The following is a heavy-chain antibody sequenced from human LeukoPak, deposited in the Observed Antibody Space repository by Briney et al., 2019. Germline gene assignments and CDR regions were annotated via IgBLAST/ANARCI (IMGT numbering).Heavy chain of an antibody. Sequence: SETLSLTCAVYGGSFSGYYWSWIRQPPGKGLEWIGEINHSGSTNYNPSLKSRVTISVDTSKNQFSLKLSSVTAADTAVYYCARGPDYYDSSGYYLPESPPIDYWGQGTLVTVSS. J-gene: IGHJ4*02. CDR2: INHSGST. D-gene: IGHD3-22*01. CDR1: GGSFSGYY. CDR3: ARGPDYYDSSGYYLPESPPIDY. V-gene: IGHV4-34*01.